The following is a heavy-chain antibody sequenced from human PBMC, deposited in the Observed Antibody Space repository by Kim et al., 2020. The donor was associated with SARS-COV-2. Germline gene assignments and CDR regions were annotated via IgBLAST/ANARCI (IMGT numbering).Heavy chain of an antibody. CDR1: GYTFTGYY. V-gene: IGHV1-2*06. CDR2: INPNSGGT. D-gene: IGHD3-3*01. CDR3: ARGRFLEWLNFDY. Sequence: ASVKVSCKASGYTFTGYYMHWVRQATGQGLEWMGRINPNSGGTNYAQKFQGRVTMTRDTSISTAYMELSRLRSDDTAVYYCARGRFLEWLNFDYWGQGTLVTVSS. J-gene: IGHJ4*02.